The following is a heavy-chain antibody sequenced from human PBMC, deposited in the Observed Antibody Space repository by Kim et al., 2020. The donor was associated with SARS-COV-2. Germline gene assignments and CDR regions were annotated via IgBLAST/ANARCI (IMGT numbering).Heavy chain of an antibody. D-gene: IGHD5-12*01. J-gene: IGHJ4*01. CDR1: GFDFRSYS. CDR2: IRSGAGAI. V-gene: IGHV3-48*02. Sequence: GGSLRLSCAASGFDFRSYSMNWVRQAPGKGPEWVSYIRSGAGAIFYADSVKGRFTISRDDANNAMYLQMNSLRDDDTAVYHCARGVQYSFDFWGQGILVTVSS. CDR3: ARGVQYSFDF.